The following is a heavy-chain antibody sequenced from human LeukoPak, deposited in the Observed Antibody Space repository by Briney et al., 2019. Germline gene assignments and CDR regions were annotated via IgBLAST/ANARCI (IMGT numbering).Heavy chain of an antibody. J-gene: IGHJ6*02. Sequence: ASVKVSCKASGYTFTGYYMHWVRQAPGQGLEWMGRINPNSGGTNYAQKFQGRVTMTRDTSISTAYMELSRLRSDDTAVYYCARTGVPPYWYYGMDVWGQGTTVTVSS. V-gene: IGHV1-2*06. D-gene: IGHD2-21*01. CDR3: ARTGVPPYWYYGMDV. CDR1: GYTFTGYY. CDR2: INPNSGGT.